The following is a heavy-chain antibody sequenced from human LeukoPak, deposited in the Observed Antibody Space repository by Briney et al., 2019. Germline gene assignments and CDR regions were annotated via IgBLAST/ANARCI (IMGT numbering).Heavy chain of an antibody. CDR3: ARQTHYYDSSGYYYEFNNGLDY. D-gene: IGHD3-22*01. Sequence: ASVKVSCKASGYTFTSYGISWVRQAPGQGPEWMGWISAYNGNTNYAQKFQGRVTMTRDTSISTAYMELSRLRSDDTAVYYCARQTHYYDSSGYYYEFNNGLDYWGQGTLVTVSS. V-gene: IGHV1-18*01. CDR2: ISAYNGNT. CDR1: GYTFTSYG. J-gene: IGHJ4*02.